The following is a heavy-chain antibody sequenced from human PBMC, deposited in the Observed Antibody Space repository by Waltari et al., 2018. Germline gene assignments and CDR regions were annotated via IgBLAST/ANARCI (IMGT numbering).Heavy chain of an antibody. CDR1: GFTFSSYA. J-gene: IGHJ4*02. CDR3: AKGRYCSSTSCSQGSDYFDY. V-gene: IGHV3-23*01. Sequence: EVQLLESGGGLVQPGGSLRLSCAASGFTFSSYAMSWVRQAPGKGLEWVSAISGSGGSTYYADSVKGRFTISRDNSKNTLYLQMNSLRAEDTAVYYCAKGRYCSSTSCSQGSDYFDYWGQGTLVTVSS. CDR2: ISGSGGST. D-gene: IGHD2-2*01.